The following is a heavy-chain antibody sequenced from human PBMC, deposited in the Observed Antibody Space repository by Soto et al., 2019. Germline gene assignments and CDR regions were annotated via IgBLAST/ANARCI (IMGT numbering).Heavy chain of an antibody. CDR2: MNPNSGNT. D-gene: IGHD1-26*01. CDR3: WRGVGAIRHDR. CDR1: GYTFTSYD. Sequence: QVQLVQSGAEVKKPGASVKVSCKASGYTFTSYDINWVRQATGQGLEWMGWMNPNSGNTGYAQKFQGRVTMTRNTSISTAYNELSNLGSEDTALYYWWRGVGAIRHDRWGQGTLVNVSS. V-gene: IGHV1-8*01. J-gene: IGHJ5*02.